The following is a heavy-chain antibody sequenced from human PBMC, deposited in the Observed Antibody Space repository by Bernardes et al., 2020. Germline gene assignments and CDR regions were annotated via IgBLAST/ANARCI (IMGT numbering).Heavy chain of an antibody. CDR3: ARYNGGYPQGFDL. V-gene: IGHV3-53*01. CDR1: GFTVSGTY. D-gene: IGHD3-22*01. CDR2: INNDDTA. Sequence: GGSLRLSCAASGFTVSGTYMNWVRQAPGKGLESVSFINNDDTAHYADSVKGRFTISRDNSKNTLYLQMNSLRAEDTAIYYCARYNGGYPQGFDLWGQGTLVTVSS. J-gene: IGHJ4*02.